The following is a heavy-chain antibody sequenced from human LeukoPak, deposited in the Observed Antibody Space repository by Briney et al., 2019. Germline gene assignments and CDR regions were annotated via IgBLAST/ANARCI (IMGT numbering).Heavy chain of an antibody. CDR2: IYYSGST. V-gene: IGHV4-39*07. Sequence: KPSETLSLTCTVSGGSISSSSYYWGWIRQPPGKGLEWIGNIYYSGSTYYNPSLKSRVTISVDTSKNQFSLKLSSVTAADTAVYYCARLPTRLMAFDIWGQGTMVTVSS. CDR1: GGSISSSSYY. D-gene: IGHD6-25*01. J-gene: IGHJ3*02. CDR3: ARLPTRLMAFDI.